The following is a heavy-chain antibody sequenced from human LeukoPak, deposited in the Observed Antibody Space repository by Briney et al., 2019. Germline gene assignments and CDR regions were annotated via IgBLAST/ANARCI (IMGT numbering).Heavy chain of an antibody. CDR3: ARRLFSGWYGIDAFDI. J-gene: IGHJ3*02. CDR1: GYSFTSYW. D-gene: IGHD6-19*01. Sequence: GESLKISCKGSGYSFTSYWIGWVRQMPGKGLEWMGFFYPGGSDTRYSPSFQGQVTISADKSISTAYLQWSSLKASDTAMYYCARRLFSGWYGIDAFDIWGQGTMVTVSS. CDR2: FYPGGSDT. V-gene: IGHV5-51*01.